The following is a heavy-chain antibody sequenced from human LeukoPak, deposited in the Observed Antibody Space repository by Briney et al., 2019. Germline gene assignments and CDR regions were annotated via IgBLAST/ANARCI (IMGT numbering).Heavy chain of an antibody. CDR3: ARGRSDCSSTSCPLCSYYYYGMDV. CDR1: GGSISSYY. V-gene: IGHV4-4*07. Sequence: SETLSLTCTVSGGSISSYYWSWIRQPAGKGLEWIGRIYTSGSTNYNPSLKSRVTISVDTSKNQFSLKLSSVTAADTAVYYCARGRSDCSSTSCPLCSYYYYGMDVWGQGTTVTVSS. J-gene: IGHJ6*02. D-gene: IGHD2-2*01. CDR2: IYTSGST.